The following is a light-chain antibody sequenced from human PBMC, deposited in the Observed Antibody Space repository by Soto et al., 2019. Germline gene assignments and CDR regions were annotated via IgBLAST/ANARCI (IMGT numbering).Light chain of an antibody. CDR1: SSDVGNYNL. V-gene: IGLV2-23*01. CDR2: EGS. CDR3: CSYAGSSTWV. Sequence: QSALTQPASVSGSPGQSITISCTGTSSDVGNYNLVSWYQQHPGKAPKLMIYEGSKRPSGVSNRFSGSKSGNTASLTISGLQAEDEAHYYCCSYAGSSTWVFGGGTKLTVL. J-gene: IGLJ3*02.